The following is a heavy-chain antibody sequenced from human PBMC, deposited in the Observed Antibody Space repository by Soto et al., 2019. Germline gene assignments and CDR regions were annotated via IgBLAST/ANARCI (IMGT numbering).Heavy chain of an antibody. CDR3: ARDKASSGDYGAYFYYGMDV. D-gene: IGHD4-17*01. CDR1: GFIFRNCS. CDR2: FTSSSYI. Sequence: GGSLRLSCAASGFIFRNCSMNWFRQAPGEGLEWVSSFTSSSYIYYAGSVKGRFTISRDNAKNSLYLQMNSLRAEDTAVYYCARDKASSGDYGAYFYYGMDVWGQGTTVTVSS. J-gene: IGHJ6*02. V-gene: IGHV3-21*01.